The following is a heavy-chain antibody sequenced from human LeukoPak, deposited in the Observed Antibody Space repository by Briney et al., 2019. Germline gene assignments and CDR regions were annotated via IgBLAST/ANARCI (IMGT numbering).Heavy chain of an antibody. CDR3: ARDDAPGLRWIFDY. Sequence: ASVKVSCKASGYTFTGYYMHWVRQAPGQGLEWMGWINPNSGGTNYAQKFQGWFTMTRDTSISTAYMELSRLRSDDTAVYYCARDDAPGLRWIFDYWGQGTLVTVSS. V-gene: IGHV1-2*04. D-gene: IGHD4-23*01. CDR1: GYTFTGYY. J-gene: IGHJ4*02. CDR2: INPNSGGT.